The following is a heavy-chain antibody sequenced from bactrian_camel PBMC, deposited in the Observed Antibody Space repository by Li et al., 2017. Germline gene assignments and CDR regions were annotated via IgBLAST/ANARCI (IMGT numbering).Heavy chain of an antibody. CDR2: IDRYGST. CDR1: GYTYSSYC. D-gene: IGHD2*01. Sequence: HVQLVESGGDSVQAGGSLTLSCAASGYTYSSYCLGWFRQAPGKEREGVAGIDRYGSTNYADSVKGRFTISKDNAKNTLYLQMSSLKTEDTGVYYCATDDPRLIFCGSGCRPYWGQGTQVTVS. V-gene: IGHV3S55*01. J-gene: IGHJ4*01. CDR3: ATDDPRLIFCGSGCRPY.